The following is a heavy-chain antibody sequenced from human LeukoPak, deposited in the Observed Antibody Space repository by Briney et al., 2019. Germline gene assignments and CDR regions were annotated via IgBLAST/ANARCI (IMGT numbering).Heavy chain of an antibody. Sequence: ASVKVSCTASGYTFTGYYMHWVRQAPGQGLEWMGRINPNSGGTNYAQNFQGRVTMTRDTSISTAYMELSRLTSDDTAVYYCARPYSSGWSENWFGPWGQGTLVTVSS. CDR2: INPNSGGT. CDR3: ARPYSSGWSENWFGP. CDR1: GYTFTGYY. J-gene: IGHJ5*02. D-gene: IGHD6-19*01. V-gene: IGHV1-2*06.